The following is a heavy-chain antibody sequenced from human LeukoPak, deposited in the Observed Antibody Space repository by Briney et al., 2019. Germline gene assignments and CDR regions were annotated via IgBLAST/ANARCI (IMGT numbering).Heavy chain of an antibody. J-gene: IGHJ4*02. CDR3: ARDPDYDSSGYYFDY. Sequence: PSETLSLTCTVSGGSISSYYWSWIRQPAGKGLEWIGRIYTSGSTNYNPSLKSRVTMSVDTSKNQFSLKLSSVTAADTAVYYCARDPDYDSSGYYFDYWGQGTLVTVSS. D-gene: IGHD3-22*01. CDR1: GGSISSYY. CDR2: IYTSGST. V-gene: IGHV4-4*07.